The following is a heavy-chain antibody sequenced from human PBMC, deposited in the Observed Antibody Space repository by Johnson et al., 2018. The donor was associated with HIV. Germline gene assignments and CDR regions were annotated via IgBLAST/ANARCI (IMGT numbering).Heavy chain of an antibody. CDR1: GFTFDDYA. Sequence: EVQLVESGGGLVQPGRSLRLSCAASGFTFDDYAMHWVRQAPGMGLEWVSGISGSGASRYFADSVKGRFTNSRDHSKNTLNLQMNSLRPEDTAVYYCAKGMGLSIGELSDAFHFWGLGTVVTVSS. D-gene: IGHD3-10*01. CDR3: AKGMGLSIGELSDAFHF. CDR2: ISGSGASR. V-gene: IGHV3-23*04. J-gene: IGHJ3*01.